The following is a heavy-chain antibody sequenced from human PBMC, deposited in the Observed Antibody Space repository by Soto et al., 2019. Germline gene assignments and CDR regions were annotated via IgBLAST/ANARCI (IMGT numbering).Heavy chain of an antibody. J-gene: IGHJ3*02. Sequence: PSETLSLTCTVSGGSISSGGYYWSWIRQHPGKGLEWIGYIYYSGSTYYNPSLKSRVTISVDTSKNQFSLKLSSVTAADTAVYYCARDPVTMVRGVIMRLHAFDIWGQGTMVTVSS. V-gene: IGHV4-31*03. D-gene: IGHD3-10*01. CDR3: ARDPVTMVRGVIMRLHAFDI. CDR2: IYYSGST. CDR1: GGSISSGGYY.